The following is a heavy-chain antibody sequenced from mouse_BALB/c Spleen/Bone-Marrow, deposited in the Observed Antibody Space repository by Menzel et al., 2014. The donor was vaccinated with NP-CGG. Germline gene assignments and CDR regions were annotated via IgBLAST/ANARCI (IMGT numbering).Heavy chain of an antibody. CDR3: ARYRLGTYFDY. D-gene: IGHD2-14*01. V-gene: IGHV14-3*02. Sequence: EVQLQQSGAELVKPGASVKFSCTASGFNIKDTYMHWVKPRPEQGLEWIGRIDPANGNTKYDPKFQGKATITADTSSNTAYLQLSSLTSEDTAVYYCARYRLGTYFDYWGQGTTLTVSS. CDR2: IDPANGNT. CDR1: GFNIKDTY. J-gene: IGHJ2*01.